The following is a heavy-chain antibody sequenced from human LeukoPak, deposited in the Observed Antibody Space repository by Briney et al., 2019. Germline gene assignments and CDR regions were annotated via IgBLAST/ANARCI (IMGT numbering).Heavy chain of an antibody. CDR1: GYIFTSYC. Sequence: GASLQISCKGSGYIFTSYCIGWVRQLPGKGLEWMGIIYPGDSDTRYSPSFQGQVTISADKSISTAYLQWSSLKASDTAMYYCARHVQGGRYYYYYMDVWGKGTTVTVSS. CDR2: IYPGDSDT. V-gene: IGHV5-51*01. D-gene: IGHD3-10*02. J-gene: IGHJ6*03. CDR3: ARHVQGGRYYYYYMDV.